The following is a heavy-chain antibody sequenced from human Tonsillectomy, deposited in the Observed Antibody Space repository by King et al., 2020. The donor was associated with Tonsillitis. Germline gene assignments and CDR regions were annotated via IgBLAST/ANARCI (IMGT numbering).Heavy chain of an antibody. CDR2: IYHSGST. CDR3: AGGNVVVAAPDVFDI. J-gene: IGHJ3*02. V-gene: IGHV4-30-2*01. Sequence: LQLQESGSGLVKPSQTLSLTCAVSGGSISSGSYSWSWIRQPPGKGLEWLGYIYHSGSTYYNSSLMSRVTISVDISKNQFSLKLRSVTAADTAVYYCAGGNVVVAAPDVFDIWGQGTMVTVSS. CDR1: GGSISSGSYS. D-gene: IGHD2-15*01.